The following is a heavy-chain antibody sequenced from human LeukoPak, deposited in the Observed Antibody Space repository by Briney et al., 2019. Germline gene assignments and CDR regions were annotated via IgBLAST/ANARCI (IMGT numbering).Heavy chain of an antibody. Sequence: GGSLRLSCAASGFTFSSYAMSWVRQAPGKGLEWVSAISGSGGSTYYADSVKGRFTISRDNSKNTLYLQMNSLRAEDTAVYYCAKGPRGSGYSGYDHFDYWGQGTLVTVSS. V-gene: IGHV3-23*01. D-gene: IGHD5-12*01. J-gene: IGHJ4*02. CDR1: GFTFSSYA. CDR3: AKGPRGSGYSGYDHFDY. CDR2: ISGSGGST.